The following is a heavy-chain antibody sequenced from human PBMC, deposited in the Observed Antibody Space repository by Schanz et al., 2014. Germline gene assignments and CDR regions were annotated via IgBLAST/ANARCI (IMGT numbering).Heavy chain of an antibody. J-gene: IGHJ4*02. D-gene: IGHD3-16*01. V-gene: IGHV3-7*01. CDR3: ARGTPFLCDY. CDR2: IKQDESER. CDR1: GFTFSTYW. Sequence: VQLVESGGGVVRPGGSLRLSCAASGFTFSTYWMSWVRQAPGKGLEWVANIKQDESERSYVDSVKGRFTISRDSARNSLYLQMSSLRAEDTAVYYCARGTPFLCDYWGQGTLVTVSS.